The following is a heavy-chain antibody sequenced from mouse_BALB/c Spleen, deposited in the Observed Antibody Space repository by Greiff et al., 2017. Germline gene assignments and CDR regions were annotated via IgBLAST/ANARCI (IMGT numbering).Heavy chain of an antibody. V-gene: IGHV1-14*01. CDR1: GYTFTSYV. J-gene: IGHJ4*01. Sequence: VQLQQSGPELVKPGASVKMSCKASGYTFTSYVMHWVKQKPGQGLEWIGYINPYNDGTKYNEKFKGKATLTSDKSSSTAHMELSSLTSEDSAVYYCARSTVLATKAMDDWGQGTSVTVSS. CDR2: INPYNDGT. CDR3: ARSTVLATKAMDD. D-gene: IGHD1-1*01.